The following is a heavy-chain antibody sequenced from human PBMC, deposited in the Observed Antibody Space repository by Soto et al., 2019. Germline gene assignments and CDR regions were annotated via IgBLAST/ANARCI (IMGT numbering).Heavy chain of an antibody. Sequence: KSSETLSLTCAVSGGSISSGGYSWSWIRQPPGKGLEWIGYIYHSGSTYYNPSLKSRVTISVDRSKNQFSLKLSSVTAADTAVYYCARGGLELPHSYYYYGMDVWGQGTTVTVSS. CDR2: IYHSGST. CDR3: ARGGLELPHSYYYYGMDV. CDR1: GGSISSGGYS. D-gene: IGHD1-7*01. V-gene: IGHV4-30-2*01. J-gene: IGHJ6*02.